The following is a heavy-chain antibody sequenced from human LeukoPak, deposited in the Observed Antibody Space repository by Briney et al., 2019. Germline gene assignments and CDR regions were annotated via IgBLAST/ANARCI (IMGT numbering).Heavy chain of an antibody. CDR2: ISWNSGSI. V-gene: IGHV3-9*03. CDR1: GFTFDDYA. CDR3: AKDREAAAGYYFDY. D-gene: IGHD6-13*01. Sequence: GGSLRLPCAASGFTFDDYAMHWVRQAPGKGLEWVSGISWNSGSIGYADSVKGRFTISRDNAKNSLYLQMNSLRAEDMALYYCAKDREAAAGYYFDYWGQGTLVTVSS. J-gene: IGHJ4*02.